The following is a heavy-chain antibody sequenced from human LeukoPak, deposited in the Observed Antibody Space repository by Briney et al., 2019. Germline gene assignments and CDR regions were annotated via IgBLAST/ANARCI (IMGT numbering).Heavy chain of an antibody. CDR1: GGSFSGYY. D-gene: IGHD2-2*03. V-gene: IGHV4-34*01. J-gene: IGHJ5*02. Sequence: SENLSLNCAVYGGSFSGYYWSWIRQPPGKGLEGIGSIYYSGSTYYNPSLKSRVTISVDTSKNQFSLKLSSVTAADTAVYYCARLLRVGYCSTTSCNWFDPWGQGTLVTVSS. CDR3: ARLLRVGYCSTTSCNWFDP. CDR2: IYYSGST.